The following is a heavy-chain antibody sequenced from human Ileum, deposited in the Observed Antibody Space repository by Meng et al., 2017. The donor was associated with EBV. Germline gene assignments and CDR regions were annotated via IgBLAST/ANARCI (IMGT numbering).Heavy chain of an antibody. CDR2: IYYSGRT. D-gene: IGHD6-13*01. J-gene: IGHJ5*02. Sequence: HRPASGPGLVKPSEPLSLTCTVSGGPINSSSYYWGWIRQPPGKGLEWIGSIYYSGRTYYNPSLKSRVTISVDTSKNQFSLKLSSVTAADTAVYYCARPIAAAGWFDPWGQGTLVTVSS. V-gene: IGHV4-39*01. CDR1: GGPINSSSYY. CDR3: ARPIAAAGWFDP.